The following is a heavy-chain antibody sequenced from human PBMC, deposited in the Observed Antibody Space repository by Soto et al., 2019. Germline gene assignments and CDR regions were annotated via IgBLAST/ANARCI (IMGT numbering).Heavy chain of an antibody. CDR3: ARVRIAARTGAYGMDV. Sequence: SETLSLTCTVSGGSISSYYWSWIRQPAGKGLEWIGRIYTSGSTNYNPSLKSRVTMSVDTSKNQFSLKLSSVTAADTAVYYCARVRIAARTGAYGMDVWGQGTTVTVS. J-gene: IGHJ6*02. CDR1: GGSISSYY. CDR2: IYTSGST. V-gene: IGHV4-4*07. D-gene: IGHD6-6*01.